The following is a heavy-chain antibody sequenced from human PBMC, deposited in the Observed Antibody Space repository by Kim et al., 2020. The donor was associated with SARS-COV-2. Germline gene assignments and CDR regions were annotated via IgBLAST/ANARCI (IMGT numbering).Heavy chain of an antibody. CDR1: GFTFSSYS. CDR3: ARSDIVVVPGGFHYYFGMGV. D-gene: IGHD2-2*01. J-gene: IGHJ6*02. V-gene: IGHV3-48*02. Sequence: GGSLRLSCAASGFTFSSYSMNWVRQAPGKGLEWVSYISSSSSTIYYADSVKGRFTISRDNAKNSLYLQMNSLRDEDTAVYYCARSDIVVVPGGFHYYFGMGVWGQGTTVTVSS. CDR2: ISSSSSTI.